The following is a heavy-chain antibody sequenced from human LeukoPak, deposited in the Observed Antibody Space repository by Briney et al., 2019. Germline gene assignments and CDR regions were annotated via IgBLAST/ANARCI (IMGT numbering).Heavy chain of an antibody. CDR2: VYYSGST. J-gene: IGHJ3*02. CDR1: GGSISSYY. D-gene: IGHD3-22*01. Sequence: SETPSLTCTVSGGSISSYYWSWIRQPPGKGLEWIGHVYYSGSTNYNPSLKSRVTISVDTSKNQFSLKLSSVTAADTAVYYCARVGDSSGWNAFDIWGQGTMVTVSS. CDR3: ARVGDSSGWNAFDI. V-gene: IGHV4-59*01.